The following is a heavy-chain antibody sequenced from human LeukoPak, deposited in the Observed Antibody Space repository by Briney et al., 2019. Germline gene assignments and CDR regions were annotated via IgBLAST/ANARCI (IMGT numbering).Heavy chain of an antibody. Sequence: GGSLRLSCAASGFTLSNACMSWVRQAPGKGLEWVGRIKNKTNGGTTDYAAPVKGRFTISRDDSKNTLYLQMNSLKTEDTAVYYCTTTIVGVTAWFDPWGQGTLVTVSS. CDR3: TTTIVGVTAWFDP. D-gene: IGHD1-26*01. CDR2: IKNKTNGGTT. J-gene: IGHJ5*02. CDR1: GFTLSNAC. V-gene: IGHV3-15*01.